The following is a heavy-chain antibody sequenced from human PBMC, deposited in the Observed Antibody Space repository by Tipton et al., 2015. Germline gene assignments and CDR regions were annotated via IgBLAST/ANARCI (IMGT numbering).Heavy chain of an antibody. CDR3: ARGRSDATDSFDV. J-gene: IGHJ3*01. CDR2: INDSGST. CDR1: GGSFSNDY. Sequence: TLSLTCTVYGGSFSNDYWSWIRQPPGKGLEWIGEINDSGSTNYNPSLKSRLTISLDTSKNQFSLKMSSVTAADTAVYYCARGRSDATDSFDVWGQGTMVTVSS. D-gene: IGHD2-2*01. V-gene: IGHV4-34*01.